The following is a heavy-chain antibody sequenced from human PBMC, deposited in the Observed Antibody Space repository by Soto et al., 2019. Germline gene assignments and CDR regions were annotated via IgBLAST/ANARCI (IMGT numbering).Heavy chain of an antibody. V-gene: IGHV3-53*04. CDR2: IYSGGST. CDR1: GFTVSSNY. CDR3: ARGVVRLRYAFDI. D-gene: IGHD6-25*01. Sequence: EVQLVESGGGLVQPGGSLRLSCAASGFTVSSNYMSWVRQAPGKGLEWVSVIYSGGSTYYADSVKGRFTISRHNSKSTLYLQMNGLRAEDTAVYYCARGVVRLRYAFDIWGQGTMVTVSS. J-gene: IGHJ3*02.